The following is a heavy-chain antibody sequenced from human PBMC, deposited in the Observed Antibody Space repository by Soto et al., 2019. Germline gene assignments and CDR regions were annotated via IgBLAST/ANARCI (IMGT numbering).Heavy chain of an antibody. J-gene: IGHJ6*02. CDR3: ARVSSSWPATYYYYGMDV. CDR2: IIPIFGTA. D-gene: IGHD6-13*01. V-gene: IGHV1-69*13. CDR1: GGTFSSYA. Sequence: SVKVSCKASGGTFSSYAISWVRQAPGQGLEWMGGIIPIFGTANYAQKFQGRVTITADESTSTAYMELSSLRSEDTAVYYCARVSSSWPATYYYYGMDVWGQGTTVTVSS.